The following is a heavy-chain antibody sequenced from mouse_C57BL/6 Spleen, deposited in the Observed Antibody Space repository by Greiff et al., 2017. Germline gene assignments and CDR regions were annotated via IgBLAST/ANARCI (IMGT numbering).Heavy chain of an antibody. CDR2: ISSGGSYT. CDR1: GFTFSSYG. V-gene: IGHV5-6*01. J-gene: IGHJ2*01. D-gene: IGHD2-4*01. Sequence: EVHLVESGGDLVKPGGSLKLSCAASGFTFSSYGMSWVRQTPDKRLEWVATISSGGSYTYYPDSVKGRFTISRDNAKNTLYLQMSSLKSEDTAMYYCARRDDYDGDYFDYWGQGTTLTVSS. CDR3: ARRDDYDGDYFDY.